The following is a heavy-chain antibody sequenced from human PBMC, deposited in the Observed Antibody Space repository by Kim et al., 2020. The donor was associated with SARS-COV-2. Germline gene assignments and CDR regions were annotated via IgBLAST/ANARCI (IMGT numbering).Heavy chain of an antibody. CDR1: GFTFGDYA. J-gene: IGHJ4*02. V-gene: IGHV3-49*03. CDR3: TRDRSSGWYRVDY. CDR2: IRSKAYGGTT. D-gene: IGHD6-19*01. Sequence: GGSLRLSCTASGFTFGDYAMSWFRQAPGKGLEWVGFIRSKAYGGTTEYAASVKGRFTISRDDSKSIAYLQMNSLKTEDTAVYYCTRDRSSGWYRVDYWGQGTLVTVSS.